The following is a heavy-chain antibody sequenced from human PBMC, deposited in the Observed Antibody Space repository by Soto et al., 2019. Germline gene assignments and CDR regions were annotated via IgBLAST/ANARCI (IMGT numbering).Heavy chain of an antibody. D-gene: IGHD1-1*01. V-gene: IGHV4-4*07. CDR2: IYASGTT. CDR3: ARESRSELGTVEY. CDR1: GASISNYY. J-gene: IGHJ4*02. Sequence: QVRLQESGTGLVKPSETLSLTCTVSGASISNYYWSWIRQPAGKGLECLGRIYASGTTTYNPSLRSRVTMSVDTSKNQFSLNRNSVTAADTAVDYCARESRSELGTVEYWGQGTLVTVSS.